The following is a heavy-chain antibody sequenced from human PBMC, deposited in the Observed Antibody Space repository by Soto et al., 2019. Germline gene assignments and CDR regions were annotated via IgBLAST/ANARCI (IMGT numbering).Heavy chain of an antibody. J-gene: IGHJ6*03. Sequence: QVQLVQSGAEVKKPGASVKVSCKASGYTFTSYGISWVRQAPGQGLEWMGWISAYNGNTNYAQKLQGRVTMTTDTSTSKDYMELRSLRSDDTAVYYCAGDQGVGGWFGGSSYYDYMDVWGKGTTVTVSS. V-gene: IGHV1-18*01. CDR1: GYTFTSYG. CDR3: AGDQGVGGWFGGSSYYDYMDV. CDR2: ISAYNGNT. D-gene: IGHD3-10*01.